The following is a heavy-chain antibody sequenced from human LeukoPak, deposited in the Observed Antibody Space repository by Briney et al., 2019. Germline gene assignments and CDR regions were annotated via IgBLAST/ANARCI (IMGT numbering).Heavy chain of an antibody. J-gene: IGHJ4*02. CDR2: INPSGGST. V-gene: IGHV1-46*01. Sequence: GASVKVSCKASGYTFSSYYIYWVRQAPGQGLEWMGIINPSGGSTTYAQKFQGRVPMTRDPSTSTVYMELSRLRSEDTAVYYCARTAGKRFDYWGQGTLVTVSS. D-gene: IGHD6-13*01. CDR3: ARTAGKRFDY. CDR1: GYTFSSYY.